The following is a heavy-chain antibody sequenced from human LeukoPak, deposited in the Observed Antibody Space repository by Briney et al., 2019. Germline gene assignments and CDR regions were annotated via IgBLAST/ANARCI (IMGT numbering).Heavy chain of an antibody. CDR1: GGSISSYY. Sequence: SETLSHTCTVSGGSISSYYWSWIRQPPGKGLEWIGYIYYSGSTNYNPSLKSRVTISVDTSKNQFSLKLSSVTAADTAVYYCARDSQQLVRADGYYYYMDVWGKGTTVTVSS. V-gene: IGHV4-59*01. J-gene: IGHJ6*03. D-gene: IGHD6-13*01. CDR3: ARDSQQLVRADGYYYYMDV. CDR2: IYYSGST.